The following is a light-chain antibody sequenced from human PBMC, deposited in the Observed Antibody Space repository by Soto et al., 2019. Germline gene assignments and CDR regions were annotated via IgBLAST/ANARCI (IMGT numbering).Light chain of an antibody. J-gene: IGLJ2*01. V-gene: IGLV2-14*01. CDR1: SSDVGGYNY. CDR3: SSYTSSSTLG. Sequence: QSALTQPASVSASPGQSITISCTGTSSDVGGYNYVSWYQQHPGKAPKLMIYDVSNRPSGVSNRFSGSKSGNTASLTISGLQAEDEADYYCSSYTSSSTLGFGGGTKVTVL. CDR2: DVS.